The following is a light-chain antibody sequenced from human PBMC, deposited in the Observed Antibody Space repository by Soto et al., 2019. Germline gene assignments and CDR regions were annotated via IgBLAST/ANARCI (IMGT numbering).Light chain of an antibody. CDR2: DVT. Sequence: LAQPASVSGSPGQSITISCTGTSSDVGGYNSVSWYRQDPGKAPKLMIYDVTNRPSGVSNRFSGSKSGNTASLTISGLQAEDEADYHCSSFTSSITYVFGTGTKVTVL. V-gene: IGLV2-14*01. CDR1: SSDVGGYNS. CDR3: SSFTSSITYV. J-gene: IGLJ1*01.